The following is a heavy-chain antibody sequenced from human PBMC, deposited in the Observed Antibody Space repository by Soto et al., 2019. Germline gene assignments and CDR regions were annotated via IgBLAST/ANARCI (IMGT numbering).Heavy chain of an antibody. CDR3: ARNYYDSSGFGAFDI. D-gene: IGHD3-22*01. J-gene: IGHJ3*02. V-gene: IGHV1-46*01. Sequence: AAVKVSCKASGYTFTSYYMHWVRQAPGQGLEWMGIINPSGGSTSYAQKFQGRVTMTRDTSTSTVYMELSSLRSEDTAVYYCARNYYDSSGFGAFDIWGQGTMVTVSS. CDR1: GYTFTSYY. CDR2: INPSGGST.